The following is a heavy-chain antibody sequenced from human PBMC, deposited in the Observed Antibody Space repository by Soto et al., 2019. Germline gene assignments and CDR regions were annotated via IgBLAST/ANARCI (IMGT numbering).Heavy chain of an antibody. J-gene: IGHJ4*02. D-gene: IGHD6-19*01. Sequence: SETLSLTCTVSGGSISSSSYYWGWIRQRPGKGLEWIGSIYYSGSTYYNPSLKSRVTISVDTSKNQFSLKLSSGTAADAAVYYCARERGIAVAGTGGGADYFDYWGQGTLVTVSS. V-gene: IGHV4-39*01. CDR3: ARERGIAVAGTGGGADYFDY. CDR1: GGSISSSSYY. CDR2: IYYSGST.